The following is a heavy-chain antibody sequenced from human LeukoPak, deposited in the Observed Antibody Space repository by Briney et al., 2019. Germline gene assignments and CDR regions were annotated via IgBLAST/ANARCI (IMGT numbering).Heavy chain of an antibody. CDR2: IRYDGSNK. V-gene: IGHV3-30*02. CDR3: ANRLNKVVTAIR. Sequence: GGSLRLSCAASGFTFSSYGMHWVRQAPGKGLEWVAFIRYDGSNKYYADSVKGRFTISRDNSKNTLYLQMNSLRAEDTAVYCCANRLNKVVTAIRWGQGTLVTVSS. CDR1: GFTFSSYG. J-gene: IGHJ4*02. D-gene: IGHD2-21*02.